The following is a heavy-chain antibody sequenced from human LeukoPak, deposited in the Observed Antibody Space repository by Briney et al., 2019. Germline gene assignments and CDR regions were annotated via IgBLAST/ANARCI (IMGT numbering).Heavy chain of an antibody. CDR2: ISRSSSYI. J-gene: IGHJ6*02. V-gene: IGHV3-21*01. D-gene: IGHD3-10*01. CDR1: GFTFSSYS. CDR3: ARDSLWFGEFPYYYGMDV. Sequence: GGSLRLSCAASGFTFSSYSMNWVRQAPGKGLEWVSSISRSSSYIYYADSVKGRFTISRDNAKNSLYQQMNSLRAEDTAVYYCARDSLWFGEFPYYYGMDVWGQGTTVTVSS.